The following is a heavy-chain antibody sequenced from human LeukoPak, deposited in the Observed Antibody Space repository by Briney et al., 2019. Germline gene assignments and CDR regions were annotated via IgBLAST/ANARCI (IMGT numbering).Heavy chain of an antibody. J-gene: IGHJ4*02. CDR2: IWFDGSNK. CDR1: GFTFSDHG. Sequence: GGSLRLSCAASGFTFSDHGMHWVRQALGKGLEWVAVIWFDGSNKYYADSVEGRFTVSRDNSKYTLNLQMNSLRAEDTALYYCARDLGITADGNYFDYWGQGTLVTVSS. D-gene: IGHD6-13*01. CDR3: ARDLGITADGNYFDY. V-gene: IGHV3-33*01.